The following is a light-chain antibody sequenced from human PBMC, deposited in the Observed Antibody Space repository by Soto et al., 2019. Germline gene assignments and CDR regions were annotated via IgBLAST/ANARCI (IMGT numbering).Light chain of an antibody. CDR1: QSVSSY. Sequence: EIVLTQSPASLSLSPGERATLSRRASQSVSSYLAWYQQKPGQAPRLLIYGASSRATGIPDRFSGSGSATDFTLTISRLEPEDFALYYCQHYGRSPITFGQGTRREIK. J-gene: IGKJ5*01. CDR3: QHYGRSPIT. CDR2: GAS. V-gene: IGKV3-20*01.